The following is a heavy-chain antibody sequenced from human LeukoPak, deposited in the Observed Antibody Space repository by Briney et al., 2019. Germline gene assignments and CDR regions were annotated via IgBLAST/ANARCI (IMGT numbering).Heavy chain of an antibody. J-gene: IGHJ4*02. Sequence: GGSLRLSCAASGFTFDDYGMNWVRQAPGKGLEWVSGINWNGGSTGYADSVKGRFTISRDNAKNSLYLQMNSLRAEDTAVYYCARTYSGYGYFDYWGQGTLVTVSS. CDR2: INWNGGST. CDR3: ARTYSGYGYFDY. CDR1: GFTFDDYG. D-gene: IGHD5-12*01. V-gene: IGHV3-20*04.